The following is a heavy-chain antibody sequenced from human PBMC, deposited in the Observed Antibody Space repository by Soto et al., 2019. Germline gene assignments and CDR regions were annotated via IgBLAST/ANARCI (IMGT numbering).Heavy chain of an antibody. J-gene: IGHJ4*02. D-gene: IGHD4-4*01. CDR2: VYSTGST. Sequence: QLRESGPGLVKPSETLSLTCTVSGGSIRSYFWTWIRQPAGEGLVWIARVYSTGSTTYRPSLKSRIAMSVDTPEIQISLRVTSVNAAATGRYFCAREAGDVYSDYPEFWGEGLQVTVS. CDR1: GGSIRSYF. CDR3: AREAGDVYSDYPEF. V-gene: IGHV4-4*07.